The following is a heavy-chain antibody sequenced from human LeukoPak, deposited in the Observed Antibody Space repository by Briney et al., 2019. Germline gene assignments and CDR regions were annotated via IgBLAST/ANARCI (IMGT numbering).Heavy chain of an antibody. CDR1: GGSISSYY. J-gene: IGHJ5*02. V-gene: IGHV4-4*07. D-gene: IGHD5-12*01. CDR2: INASGST. Sequence: SETLSLTCTVSGGSISSYYWSWIRQPAGKGLEWIGRINASGSTRYNPSLKSRVTMSADTSKNQFTLKMNSVTAADTVVYFCARGMAAAYDYNWFDPWGQGTLVTVSS. CDR3: ARGMAAAYDYNWFDP.